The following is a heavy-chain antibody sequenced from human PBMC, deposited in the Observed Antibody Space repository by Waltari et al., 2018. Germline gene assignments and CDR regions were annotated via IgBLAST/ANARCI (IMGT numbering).Heavy chain of an antibody. CDR3: ATPRSSWYGS. Sequence: VQLVQSGAEVKNPAASLKLSCKVSVSTLTELSIHWVRQAPGKGLEWMGGFDPEDGETIYAQKFQGRVTMTEDTSTDTAYMELSSLRSEDTAVYYCATPRSSWYGSWGQGTLVTVSS. J-gene: IGHJ5*02. D-gene: IGHD6-13*01. V-gene: IGHV1-24*01. CDR2: FDPEDGET. CDR1: VSTLTELS.